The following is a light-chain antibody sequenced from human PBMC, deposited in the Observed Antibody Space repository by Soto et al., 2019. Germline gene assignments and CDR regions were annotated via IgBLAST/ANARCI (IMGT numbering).Light chain of an antibody. CDR1: QSVRSSY. CDR2: AAS. V-gene: IGKV3-20*01. Sequence: EIVLTQSPGTLSLSPGERATRSCRASQSVRSSYLAWYQQKPGQAPRLLIYAASSRAAGIPDRFTGSGSGTDFTLTISRLEPEDFAVYYCQQYGSSSWTFGQGTKVEIK. CDR3: QQYGSSSWT. J-gene: IGKJ1*01.